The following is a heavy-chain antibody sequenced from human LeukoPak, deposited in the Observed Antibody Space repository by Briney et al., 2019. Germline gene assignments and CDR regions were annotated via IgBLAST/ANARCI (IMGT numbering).Heavy chain of an antibody. V-gene: IGHV3-48*04. CDR2: ISSSGSTI. J-gene: IGHJ5*02. D-gene: IGHD6-19*01. CDR1: GFTFSSYS. CDR3: ARGHSGWFDP. Sequence: GGSLRLSCAASGFTFSSYSMNWVRQAPGKGLEWVSYISSSGSTIYYADSVKGRFTISRDNAKHSLYLQMNSLRAEDTAVYYCARGHSGWFDPWGQGTLVTVSS.